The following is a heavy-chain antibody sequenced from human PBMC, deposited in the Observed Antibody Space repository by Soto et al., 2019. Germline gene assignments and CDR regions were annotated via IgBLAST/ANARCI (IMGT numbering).Heavy chain of an antibody. CDR2: ISSSSSYI. CDR3: ARDSGPDYCDRAFDI. D-gene: IGHD4-17*01. V-gene: IGHV3-21*01. CDR1: GFTFSSYS. J-gene: IGHJ3*02. Sequence: EVQLVESGGGLVKPGGSLRLSCAASGFTFSSYSMNWVRQAPGKGLEWVSSISSSSSYIYYADSVKGRFTISRDNAKNSLYLQMNSLRAEDTAVYYCARDSGPDYCDRAFDIWGQGTMVTVSS.